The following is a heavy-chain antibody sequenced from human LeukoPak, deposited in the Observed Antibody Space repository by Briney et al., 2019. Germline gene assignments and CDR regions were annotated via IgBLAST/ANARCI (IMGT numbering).Heavy chain of an antibody. V-gene: IGHV1-18*01. CDR2: ISAYNGNT. D-gene: IGHD3-3*01. Sequence: ASVKVSCKASGYTFTSYGISWVRQAPGQGVEWMGWISAYNGNTNYAQKLQGRVTMTTDTSTSTAYMELRSLRSDDPAVYYCARDFCIWSGLDAFDIWGQGTMVTVSS. CDR3: ARDFCIWSGLDAFDI. CDR1: GYTFTSYG. J-gene: IGHJ3*02.